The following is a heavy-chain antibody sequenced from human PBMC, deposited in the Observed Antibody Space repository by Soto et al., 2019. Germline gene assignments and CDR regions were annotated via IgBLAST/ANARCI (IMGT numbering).Heavy chain of an antibody. Sequence: SATLSLTCAFYGGSFTGSYSSWLHHHPGKGLEWIGEINHSGSTNYNPSLKSRVTISVDTSKNQFSLKLSSVTAADTAVYYCARGRYSSSWDYYYYYGMDVWGQGTTVT. CDR1: GGSFTGSY. CDR3: ARGRYSSSWDYYYYYGMDV. V-gene: IGHV4-34*01. J-gene: IGHJ6*02. D-gene: IGHD6-13*01. CDR2: INHSGST.